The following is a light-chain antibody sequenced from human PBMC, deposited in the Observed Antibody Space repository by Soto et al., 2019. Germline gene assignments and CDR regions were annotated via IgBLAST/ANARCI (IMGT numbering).Light chain of an antibody. J-gene: IGLJ2*01. Sequence: QSVLTQPPSASGSPGQSVTISCTGTSSDVGGYDYVSWYQQRPGKAPKLLIYEVSKRPPGVPYRFSGSKSGNTASLTVSGLQAEDEADFYCSSYAGSNNYVIFGGGTKLTVL. V-gene: IGLV2-8*01. CDR1: SSDVGGYDY. CDR3: SSYAGSNNYVI. CDR2: EVS.